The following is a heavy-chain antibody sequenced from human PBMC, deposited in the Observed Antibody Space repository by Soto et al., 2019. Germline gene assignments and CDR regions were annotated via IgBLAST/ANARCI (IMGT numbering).Heavy chain of an antibody. CDR3: AKDRAVAGYYYYGMDV. CDR1: GFTFSSYG. D-gene: IGHD6-19*01. CDR2: IPYDGSNK. V-gene: IGHV3-30*18. Sequence: GGSLRLSCAASGFTFSSYGMHWVRQAPGKGLEWVAVIPYDGSNKYYADSVKGRFTISRDNSKNTLYLQMNSLRAEDTAVYYCAKDRAVAGYYYYGMDVWGQGTTVTVSS. J-gene: IGHJ6*02.